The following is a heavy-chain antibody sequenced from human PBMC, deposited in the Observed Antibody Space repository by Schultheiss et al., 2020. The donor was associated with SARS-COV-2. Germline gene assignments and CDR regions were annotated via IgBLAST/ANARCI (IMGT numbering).Heavy chain of an antibody. D-gene: IGHD5-24*01. V-gene: IGHV2-26*01. CDR1: GFSLSTSGVG. CDR2: IFSNDEK. CDR3: ARIRRGWLQLLSAFDI. J-gene: IGHJ3*02. Sequence: SGPTLVKPTQTLTLTCSFSGFSLSTSGVGVGWIRQPPGKALEWLAHIFSNDEKSYSTSLKSRLTISKDTSKSQVVLTMTNMDPVDTATYYCARIRRGWLQLLSAFDIWGQGTMVTVSS.